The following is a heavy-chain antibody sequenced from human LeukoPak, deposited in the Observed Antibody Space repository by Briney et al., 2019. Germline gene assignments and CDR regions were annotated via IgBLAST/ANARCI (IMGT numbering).Heavy chain of an antibody. CDR2: VHISGST. CDR3: ARGGPRLYYYYMDV. V-gene: IGHV4-61*10. J-gene: IGHJ6*03. CDR1: GGSISSRSYC. Sequence: SETLSLTCTVSGGSISSRSYCWSWIRQPAGKGLEWIGHVHISGSTNYNSSLKSRVTISVDTSKNQFSLNLRSVTAADTAMYYCARGGPRLYYYYMDVWGKGTTVTISS. D-gene: IGHD3-22*01.